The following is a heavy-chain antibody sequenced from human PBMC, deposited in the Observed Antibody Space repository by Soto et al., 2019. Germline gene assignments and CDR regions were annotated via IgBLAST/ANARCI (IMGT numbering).Heavy chain of an antibody. V-gene: IGHV3-53*01. J-gene: IGHJ4*02. CDR1: GFTVSSNY. CDR2: IYSGGST. CDR3: ARDLYYGSGSYADY. Sequence: EVQLVESGGGLIQPGGSLRLSCAASGFTVSSNYMSWVRQAPGKGLEWVSVIYSGGSTYYADSVKGRFTISRDNSKNTLYLQMNRARAEDTAVYYCARDLYYGSGSYADYRGQGTLVTVSS. D-gene: IGHD3-10*01.